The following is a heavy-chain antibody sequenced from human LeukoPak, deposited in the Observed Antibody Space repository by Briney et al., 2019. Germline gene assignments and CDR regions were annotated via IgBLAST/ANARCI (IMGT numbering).Heavy chain of an antibody. CDR1: GFTFSTYS. CDR3: ARGYSGTYPNV. V-gene: IGHV3-48*04. D-gene: IGHD1-26*01. Sequence: GGSLRLSCAASGFTFSTYSMNWVRQAPGQGLEWLSYISDDSNTIYYADSVNGRFTISRDNAKNSLYLQMNSLRAEDTAVYYCARGYSGTYPNVWGQGTMVTVSS. J-gene: IGHJ3*01. CDR2: ISDDSNTI.